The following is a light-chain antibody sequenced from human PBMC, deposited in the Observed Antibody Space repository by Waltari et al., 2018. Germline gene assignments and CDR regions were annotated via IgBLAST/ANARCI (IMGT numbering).Light chain of an antibody. CDR3: QQYDTYPIYT. Sequence: DTQMTQSPSTLSASVGDTVTITCRASPSISSWLAWYQQKPGKAPKLLIFHASSLESGVPSSFSGGGSGVEFTLTISSLQPDDFATYYCQQYDTYPIYTFGQGTKLEIK. J-gene: IGKJ2*01. CDR1: PSISSW. CDR2: HAS. V-gene: IGKV1-5*01.